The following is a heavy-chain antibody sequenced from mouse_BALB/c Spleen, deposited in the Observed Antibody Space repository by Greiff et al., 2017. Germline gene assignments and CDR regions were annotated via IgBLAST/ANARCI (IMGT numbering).Heavy chain of an antibody. V-gene: IGHV2-3*01. CDR2: ICGDGST. Sequence: QVQLKESGPGLVAPSQCLSITCTVSGFSFTSYGVSWVRQPPGKGLEWMGVICGDGSTNYHSALISRLSINKDNSKSQVILKLNSLQTDDTATYYGAKYDYDYAMDYWGQGTSVTVSS. CDR1: GFSFTSYG. D-gene: IGHD2-4*01. CDR3: AKYDYDYAMDY. J-gene: IGHJ4*01.